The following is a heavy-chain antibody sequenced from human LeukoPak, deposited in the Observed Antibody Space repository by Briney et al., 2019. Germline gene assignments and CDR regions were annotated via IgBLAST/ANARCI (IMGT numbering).Heavy chain of an antibody. CDR3: ARLVVPAAMNYYYYYGMDV. CDR2: IYYSGST. CDR1: GGSISSGGYY. J-gene: IGHJ6*02. D-gene: IGHD2-2*01. Sequence: SETLSLTCTVSGGSISSGGYYWSWIRQHPGKGLEWIGSIYYSGSTYYNPSLKSRVTISVDTSKNQFSLKLSSVTAADTAVYYCARLVVPAAMNYYYYYGMDVWGQGTTVTVSS. V-gene: IGHV4-39*01.